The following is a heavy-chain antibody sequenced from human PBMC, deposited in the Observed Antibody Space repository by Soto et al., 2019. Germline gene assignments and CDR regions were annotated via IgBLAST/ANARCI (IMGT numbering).Heavy chain of an antibody. D-gene: IGHD3-3*01. J-gene: IGHJ4*02. CDR2: IYPSDSDT. Sequence: PRESLKISCKGSGYNFAGYWIAWVRQIPGKGLELMGIIYPSDSDTRYRPSFQGQVTISADKSISSAYLQWSSLRASDTAMYYCARGGVSTRTFDYWGQGTPVTVSS. CDR1: GYNFAGYW. CDR3: ARGGVSTRTFDY. V-gene: IGHV5-51*01.